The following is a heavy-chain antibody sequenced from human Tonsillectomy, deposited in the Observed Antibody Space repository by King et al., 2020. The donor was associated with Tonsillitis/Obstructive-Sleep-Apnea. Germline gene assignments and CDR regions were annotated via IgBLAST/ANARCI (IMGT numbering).Heavy chain of an antibody. CDR1: GYTFTSYY. J-gene: IGHJ6*03. D-gene: IGHD2-2*02. CDR2: INPSGGSS. V-gene: IGHV1-46*01. CDR3: ARGGGHCSSTSCYSDYYYYYYMDV. Sequence: QLVQSGAEVKKPGASVKVSCKASGYTFTSYYMHWVRQAPGQGLEWMGIINPSGGSSRYAQKFQGRVTMTRDTSTSTVYMELSSLSSEDTAVDYCARGGGHCSSTSCYSDYYYYYYMDVWGKGTTVTVSS.